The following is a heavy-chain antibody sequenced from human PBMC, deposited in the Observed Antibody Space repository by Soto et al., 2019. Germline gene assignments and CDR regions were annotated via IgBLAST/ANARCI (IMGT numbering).Heavy chain of an antibody. Sequence: SETLSLTCTVSGGSISSYYWSWIRQPPGKGLEWIGYIYYSGSTNYNPSLKSRVTISVDTSKNQFSLELTSVTAADTAVYYCARGLFSENYYSGGWYYFDSWGQGTLVTVSS. CDR2: IYYSGST. D-gene: IGHD1-26*01. V-gene: IGHV4-59*12. CDR1: GGSISSYY. J-gene: IGHJ4*02. CDR3: ARGLFSENYYSGGWYYFDS.